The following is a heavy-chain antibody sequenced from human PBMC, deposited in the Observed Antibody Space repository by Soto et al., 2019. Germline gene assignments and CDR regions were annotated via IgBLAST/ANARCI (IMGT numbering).Heavy chain of an antibody. J-gene: IGHJ4*02. Sequence: GGSLRLSCAASGFTFTNYAMGWVRQAPGKGLEWVSVVSSGGSTYYADSVTGRFTVSRDNSKNTLSLQMNSLRAEDTAVYYCAKRRGAGGHFDYWGQGALVTVSS. V-gene: IGHV3-23*01. CDR2: VSSGGST. CDR3: AKRRGAGGHFDY. CDR1: GFTFTNYA. D-gene: IGHD2-15*01.